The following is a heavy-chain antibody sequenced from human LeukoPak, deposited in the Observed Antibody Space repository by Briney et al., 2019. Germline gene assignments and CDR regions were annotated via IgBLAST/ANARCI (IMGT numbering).Heavy chain of an antibody. J-gene: IGHJ5*02. CDR1: GGSISSGGYS. D-gene: IGHD5-18*01. CDR3: ARQYVGYSPNWFDP. CDR2: IYYSGST. Sequence: SETLSLTCTVSGGSISSGGYSWSWIRQHPGKGLEWIGYIYYSGSTYYNPSLKSRVTISVGTSKNQFSLKLSSVTAADTAVYYCARQYVGYSPNWFDPWGQGTLVTVSS. V-gene: IGHV4-31*03.